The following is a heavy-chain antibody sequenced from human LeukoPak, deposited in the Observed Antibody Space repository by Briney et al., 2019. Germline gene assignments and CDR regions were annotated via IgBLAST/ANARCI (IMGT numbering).Heavy chain of an antibody. D-gene: IGHD5-24*01. CDR1: GFTFSSYW. Sequence: GGSLRLSCAASGFTFSSYWMHWVRQAPGKGLVWVSRINSDGSSTSYADSVKGRFTISRDNSKNTLYLQMNSPRAEDTAVYYCAKARFSRDAKDAFDIWGQGTMVTVSS. J-gene: IGHJ3*02. CDR3: AKARFSRDAKDAFDI. V-gene: IGHV3-74*01. CDR2: INSDGSST.